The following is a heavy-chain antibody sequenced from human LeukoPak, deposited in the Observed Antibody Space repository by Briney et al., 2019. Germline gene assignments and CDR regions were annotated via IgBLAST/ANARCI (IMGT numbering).Heavy chain of an antibody. Sequence: GGSLRLSCAASGFTFSSYAMSWVRQAPGKGLEWVSAISGSGGSTYYADSVKGRFTISRDNSKNTLYLQMNSLRAEDTAVYYCAKDPHPLTMIVVAVDYWGQGTLVTVSS. D-gene: IGHD3-22*01. CDR1: GFTFSSYA. CDR2: ISGSGGST. CDR3: AKDPHPLTMIVVAVDY. J-gene: IGHJ4*02. V-gene: IGHV3-23*01.